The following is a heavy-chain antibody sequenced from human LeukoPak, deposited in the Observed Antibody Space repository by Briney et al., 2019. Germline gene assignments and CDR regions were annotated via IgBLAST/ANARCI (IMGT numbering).Heavy chain of an antibody. V-gene: IGHV3-30-3*01. CDR2: ISYDGGNK. CDR3: ASESPYGSGSYFVYYGMDV. CDR1: GFTFSSYA. D-gene: IGHD3-10*01. J-gene: IGHJ6*02. Sequence: PGRSLRLSCAASGFTFSSYAMHWVRQAPGKGLEWVAVISYDGGNKYYADSVKGRFTISRDNSKNTLYLQMNSLRAEDTAVYYCASESPYGSGSYFVYYGMDVWGQGTTVTVSS.